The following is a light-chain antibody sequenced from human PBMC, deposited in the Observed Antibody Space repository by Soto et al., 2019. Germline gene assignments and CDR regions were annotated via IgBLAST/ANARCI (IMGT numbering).Light chain of an antibody. Sequence: QSVLTQPASVSGSPGQSITISCTGTSRDVGAYNYVSWYQQHPGKAPKPMVYDVTNRPSGVSDRFSGSKSGNTASLTISGLQAEDEADYFCSSHSNITPYVCGTGTKVTVL. CDR2: DVT. V-gene: IGLV2-14*01. CDR1: SRDVGAYNY. CDR3: SSHSNITPYV. J-gene: IGLJ1*01.